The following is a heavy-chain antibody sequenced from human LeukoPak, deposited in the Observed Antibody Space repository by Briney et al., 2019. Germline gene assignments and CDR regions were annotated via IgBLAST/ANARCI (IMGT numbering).Heavy chain of an antibody. J-gene: IGHJ4*02. CDR2: ISSSGSTI. Sequence: PGGSPRLSCAASGFTFSSYSMDWVRQAPGKGLEWVSYISSSGSTIYYADSVKGRFTISRDNAKNSLYLQMNSLRDEDTAVYYCARGPQRYYGSGQDFDYWGQGTLVSVSS. D-gene: IGHD3-10*01. CDR3: ARGPQRYYGSGQDFDY. V-gene: IGHV3-48*02. CDR1: GFTFSSYS.